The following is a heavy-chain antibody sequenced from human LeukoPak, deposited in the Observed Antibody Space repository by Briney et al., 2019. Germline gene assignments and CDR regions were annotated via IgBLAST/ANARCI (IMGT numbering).Heavy chain of an antibody. D-gene: IGHD3-22*01. CDR1: GYTFTSYA. V-gene: IGHV1-3*01. J-gene: IGHJ4*02. CDR2: INAGNGNT. Sequence: ASVKVPCKASGYTFTSYAMHWVRQAPGQRLEWMGWINAGNGNTKYSQEFQGRVTMTRDTSISTAYMELSRLRSDDTAVYYCARDRLPFYYYDSSGYYQPFDYWGQGTLVTVSS. CDR3: ARDRLPFYYYDSSGYYQPFDY.